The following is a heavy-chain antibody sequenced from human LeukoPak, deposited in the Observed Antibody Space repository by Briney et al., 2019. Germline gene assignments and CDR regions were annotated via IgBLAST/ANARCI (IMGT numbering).Heavy chain of an antibody. CDR1: GITFSSYS. CDR2: ISSSSSYI. J-gene: IGHJ4*02. CDR3: ARDVFGTITMVRGVTSY. V-gene: IGHV3-21*01. D-gene: IGHD3-10*01. Sequence: GGSLRLSCAASGITFSSYSMNWVRQAPGKGLEWVSSISSSSSYIYYADSVKGRFTISRDNAKNSLYLQMNSLRAEDTAVYYCARDVFGTITMVRGVTSYWGLGTLVTVSS.